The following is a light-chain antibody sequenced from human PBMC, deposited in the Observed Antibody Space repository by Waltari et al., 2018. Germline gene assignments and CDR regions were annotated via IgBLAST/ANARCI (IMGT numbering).Light chain of an antibody. Sequence: DIKMTQSPYTLSASVGDRATITCRASQSISSLLAWYQQEPGKAPKLLIYRASNLESGVPSRFSGSGSETEFTLTISSLQPDDFATYFCQQYNSYPWTFGRGTKVEIK. J-gene: IGKJ1*01. V-gene: IGKV1-5*03. CDR2: RAS. CDR3: QQYNSYPWT. CDR1: QSISSL.